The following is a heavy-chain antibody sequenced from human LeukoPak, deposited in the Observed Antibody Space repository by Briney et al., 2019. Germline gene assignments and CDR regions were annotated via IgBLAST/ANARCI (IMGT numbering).Heavy chain of an antibody. Sequence: GGTLRLSCAASGFTFSTYGMSWVRQAPGKGLEWVSGISGSNSRSTYYADSVKGRFTISRDNSKNTLYLQMNSLRAEDTAIYYCAKIAETSGSYGQGYDYWGQGTLVTVSS. D-gene: IGHD1-26*01. CDR3: AKIAETSGSYGQGYDY. J-gene: IGHJ4*02. CDR1: GFTFSTYG. CDR2: ISGSNSRST. V-gene: IGHV3-23*01.